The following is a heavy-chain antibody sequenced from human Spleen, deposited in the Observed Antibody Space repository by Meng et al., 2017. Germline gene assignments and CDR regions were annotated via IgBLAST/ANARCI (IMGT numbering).Heavy chain of an antibody. V-gene: IGHV3-21*01. D-gene: IGHD1-26*01. Sequence: GESLKISCVVSGFTFSSYEMNWVRQAPGKGLEWVSSISSSSSYIYYADSVKGRFTISRDNAKNSLYLQMNSLRAEDTAVYYCARSVGIVGATTWFDPWGQGTLVTVSS. CDR2: ISSSSSYI. CDR1: GFTFSSYE. CDR3: ARSVGIVGATTWFDP. J-gene: IGHJ5*02.